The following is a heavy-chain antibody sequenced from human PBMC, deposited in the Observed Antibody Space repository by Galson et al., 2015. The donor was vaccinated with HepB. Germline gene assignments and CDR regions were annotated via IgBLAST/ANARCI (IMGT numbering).Heavy chain of an antibody. CDR2: ISGSSSFI. Sequence: SLRLSCAASGFTFSSYSMNWVRQAPGKGLEWVSSISGSSSFIYYADSVKGRFTISRDNAKNSLYLQMNSLRAEDTAVYYCARGADSSAFLGYWGQGTLVTVST. J-gene: IGHJ4*02. V-gene: IGHV3-21*01. CDR3: ARGADSSAFLGY. CDR1: GFTFSSYS. D-gene: IGHD6-19*01.